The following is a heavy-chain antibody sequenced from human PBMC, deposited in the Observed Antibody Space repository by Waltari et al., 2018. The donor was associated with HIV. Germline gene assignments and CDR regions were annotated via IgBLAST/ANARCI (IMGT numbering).Heavy chain of an antibody. CDR2: IYTSGGT. J-gene: IGHJ6*02. CDR3: ASLTYYYGSGSYGMDV. Sequence: QVQLQESGPGLVKPSQTLSLTCTVSGGSISSGSYYWSWIRQPAGKGLEWIGRIYTSGGTNYNPPLKSRVTISVDTSKNQFSLKLSSVTAADTAVYYCASLTYYYGSGSYGMDVWGQGTTVTVSS. CDR1: GGSISSGSYY. D-gene: IGHD3-10*01. V-gene: IGHV4-61*02.